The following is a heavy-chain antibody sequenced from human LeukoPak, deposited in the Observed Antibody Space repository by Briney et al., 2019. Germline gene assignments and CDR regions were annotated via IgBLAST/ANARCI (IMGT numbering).Heavy chain of an antibody. V-gene: IGHV3-21*01. Sequence: GGSLRLSCAASGFTFSSYSMNWVRQAPGKGLEWVSSISSSSSYIYYADSVKGRFTIARDNAKNSLCLQMNSLRAEDTAVYYCARESYWNYRHFDYWGQGTLVTVSS. J-gene: IGHJ4*02. CDR3: ARESYWNYRHFDY. CDR1: GFTFSSYS. CDR2: ISSSSSYI. D-gene: IGHD1-7*01.